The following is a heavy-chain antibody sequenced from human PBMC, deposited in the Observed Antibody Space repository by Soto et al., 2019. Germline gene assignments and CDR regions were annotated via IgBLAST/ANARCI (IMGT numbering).Heavy chain of an antibody. CDR1: GGTFSSYA. Sequence: SVKVSCKASGGTFSSYAISWVRQAPGQGLEWMGGIIPIFGTANYAQKFQGRVTITADKSTSTAYMELSSMRSEDTAVYYYARDNDRTMIVVVTPGSRLAVWGQGTTVSVSS. CDR3: ARDNDRTMIVVVTPGSRLAV. V-gene: IGHV1-69*06. D-gene: IGHD3-22*01. CDR2: IIPIFGTA. J-gene: IGHJ6*02.